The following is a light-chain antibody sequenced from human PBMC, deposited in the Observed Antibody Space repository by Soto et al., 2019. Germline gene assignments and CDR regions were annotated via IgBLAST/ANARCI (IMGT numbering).Light chain of an antibody. V-gene: IGLV2-14*01. CDR3: SSYSSSTTRYL. J-gene: IGLJ1*01. CDR1: SSDVGGYNY. Sequence: QSALTQPASVSGSHGQSITMSCTGTSSDVGGYNYDSWYQQHPGKAPKLILYEVSHRPSGVSNRFSGSKSGDTASLTISELQAEDEADYYCSSYSSSTTRYLFGTVTKLTVL. CDR2: EVS.